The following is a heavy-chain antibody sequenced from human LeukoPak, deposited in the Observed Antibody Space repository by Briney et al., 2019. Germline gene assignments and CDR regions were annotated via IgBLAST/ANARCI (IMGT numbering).Heavy chain of an antibody. CDR3: ARGPGAVADY. Sequence: SETLSLACAVDGGSFTDSYWRWIRHPPWQGLEWIGEINHSGSTNYNPSLKSRVTISVDTSKNQFSLKLSSVTAADTAVYYCARGPGAVADYWGQGTLVTVSS. J-gene: IGHJ4*02. V-gene: IGHV4-34*01. CDR2: INHSGST. D-gene: IGHD6-19*01. CDR1: GGSFTDSY.